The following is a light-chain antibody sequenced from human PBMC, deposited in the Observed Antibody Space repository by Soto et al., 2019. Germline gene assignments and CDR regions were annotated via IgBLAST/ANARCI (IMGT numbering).Light chain of an antibody. CDR1: HDITNY. J-gene: IGKJ5*01. V-gene: IGKV1-39*01. Sequence: DIQMTQSPTSLSASVGDRVTITCQASHDITNYVNWYQQKPGKAPKLLIYAATSVQSGVPSRFSGSGSGTDFTLTISSLHPEDFATYYCQQTHSTPVTFGQGTRLDVK. CDR2: AAT. CDR3: QQTHSTPVT.